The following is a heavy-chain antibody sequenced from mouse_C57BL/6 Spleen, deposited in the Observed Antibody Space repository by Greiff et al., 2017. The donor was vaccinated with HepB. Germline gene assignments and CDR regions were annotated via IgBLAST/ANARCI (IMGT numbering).Heavy chain of an antibody. D-gene: IGHD1-1*01. J-gene: IGHJ3*01. CDR2: INPNNGGT. V-gene: IGHV1-26*01. CDR1: GYTFTDYY. CDR3: AREGVYYGSSQGFAY. Sequence: VQLQQSGPELVKPGASVKISCKASGYTFTDYYMNWVKQSHGKSLEWIGDINPNNGGTSYNQKFKGKATLTVDKYSSTAYMELRSLTSEDSAVYYCAREGVYYGSSQGFAYWGQGTLVTVSA.